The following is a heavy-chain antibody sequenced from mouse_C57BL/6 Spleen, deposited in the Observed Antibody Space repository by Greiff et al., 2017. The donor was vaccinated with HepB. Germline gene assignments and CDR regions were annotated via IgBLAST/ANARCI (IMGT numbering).Heavy chain of an antibody. J-gene: IGHJ2*01. D-gene: IGHD1-1*01. Sequence: QVQLKQSGAELVRPGASVTLSCKASGYTFTDYEMHWVKQTPVHGLEWIGAIDPETGGTAYNQKFKGKAILTADKSSSTAYMELRSLTSEDSAVYYCTRSTVVAPDYFDYWGQGTTLTVSS. V-gene: IGHV1-15*01. CDR3: TRSTVVAPDYFDY. CDR2: IDPETGGT. CDR1: GYTFTDYE.